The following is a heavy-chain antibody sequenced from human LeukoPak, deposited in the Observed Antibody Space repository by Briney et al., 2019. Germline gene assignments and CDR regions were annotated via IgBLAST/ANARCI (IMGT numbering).Heavy chain of an antibody. J-gene: IGHJ5*02. CDR2: IYYSGST. CDR3: ARHVDTVGATVHWFDP. V-gene: IGHV4-59*08. D-gene: IGHD1-26*01. Sequence: SETLSLTCTVSGGSISSNYWSWIRQPPGKGLEWGGYIYYSGSTNYNPSLKSRVTISLDPSKNQFSLKLSSVTAADTAVYYCARHVDTVGATVHWFDPWGQGTLVTVSS. CDR1: GGSISSNY.